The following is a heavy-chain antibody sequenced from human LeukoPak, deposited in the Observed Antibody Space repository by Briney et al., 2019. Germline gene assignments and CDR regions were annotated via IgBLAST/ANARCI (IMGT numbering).Heavy chain of an antibody. V-gene: IGHV4-38-2*02. Sequence: SETLSLTCTVSGYSINSGFYWAWIRQPPGKGLEWIAAIYNSGSTYYNPSLKSRVTISVDTSKNQFSLKLSSVTAADTAVYYCARRKYFWFDPWGQGTLVTVSS. J-gene: IGHJ5*02. CDR2: IYNSGST. D-gene: IGHD1-14*01. CDR1: GYSINSGFY. CDR3: ARRKYFWFDP.